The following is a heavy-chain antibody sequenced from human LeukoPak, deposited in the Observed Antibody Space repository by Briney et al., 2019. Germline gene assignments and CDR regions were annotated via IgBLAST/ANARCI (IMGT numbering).Heavy chain of an antibody. Sequence: GGSLRLSCTVSKFTFSDYYMSWIRQAPGKGLEWVSYIVSSGSVKYYADSVKGRFTISRDNAKNSLYLQMNSLRAEDTAVYYCARDGSGSYSASFDYWGQGTLVTVSS. CDR3: ARDGSGSYSASFDY. D-gene: IGHD3-10*01. CDR1: KFTFSDYY. V-gene: IGHV3-11*04. J-gene: IGHJ4*02. CDR2: IVSSGSVK.